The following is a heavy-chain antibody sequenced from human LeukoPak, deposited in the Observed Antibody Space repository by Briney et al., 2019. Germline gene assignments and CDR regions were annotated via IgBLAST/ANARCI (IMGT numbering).Heavy chain of an antibody. D-gene: IGHD3-16*01. Sequence: ASVKVSCKASGYDFTSVGITWVRQAPGQGLEWMGWISPYNGNTRYVQKLQGRVTMTTDTSTSTAYMELRSLRSDDTAMYYCARAGDLSLYYFDYWGQGTLVTVSS. CDR2: ISPYNGNT. V-gene: IGHV1-18*01. J-gene: IGHJ4*02. CDR1: GYDFTSVG. CDR3: ARAGDLSLYYFDY.